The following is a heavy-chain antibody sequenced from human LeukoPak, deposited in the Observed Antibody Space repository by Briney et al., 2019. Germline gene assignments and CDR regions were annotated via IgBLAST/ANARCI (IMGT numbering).Heavy chain of an antibody. J-gene: IGHJ3*02. D-gene: IGHD3-22*01. V-gene: IGHV3-7*05. CDR3: ARGDYYDSSGYYVDAFDI. Sequence: TGGSLRLSCAASGFTFGSYWMSWVRQAPGKGLEWVANIKQDGSAKYYVDSVKGRFTISRDNAKNSLYLQINSLRVEDTAVYYCARGDYYDSSGYYVDAFDIWGQGTMVTVSS. CDR1: GFTFGSYW. CDR2: IKQDGSAK.